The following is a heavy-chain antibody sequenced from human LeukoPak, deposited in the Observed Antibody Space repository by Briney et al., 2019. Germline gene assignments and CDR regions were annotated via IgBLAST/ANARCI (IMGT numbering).Heavy chain of an antibody. D-gene: IGHD3-22*01. Sequence: GGSLRLSCAASGFTFSSYSMNWVRQAPGKGLEWVSYVSSSSSTIYYADSVKGRFTISRDNAKNSLYLQMNSLRAEDTAVYYCARDFHRRLYDSSGYYPYWGQGTLVTVSS. CDR2: VSSSSSTI. J-gene: IGHJ4*02. CDR3: ARDFHRRLYDSSGYYPY. V-gene: IGHV3-48*01. CDR1: GFTFSSYS.